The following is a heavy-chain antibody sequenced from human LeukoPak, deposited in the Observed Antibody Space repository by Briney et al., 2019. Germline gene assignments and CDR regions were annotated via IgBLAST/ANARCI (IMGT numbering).Heavy chain of an antibody. Sequence: GVSVKISCKVSGYTLTELSMHWVRQAPGKGLEWMGGFDPEDGETIYAQKFQGRVTMTEDTSTDTAYMELSSLRSEDTAVYYCATVIVGATYPEDYWGQGTLVTVSS. CDR3: ATVIVGATYPEDY. J-gene: IGHJ4*02. CDR1: GYTLTELS. V-gene: IGHV1-24*01. CDR2: FDPEDGET. D-gene: IGHD1-26*01.